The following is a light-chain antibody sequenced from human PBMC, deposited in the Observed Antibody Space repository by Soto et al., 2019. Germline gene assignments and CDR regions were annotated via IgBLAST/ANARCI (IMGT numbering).Light chain of an antibody. CDR3: QQSFNTPYT. Sequence: DIQMTQSPSSLSASVGDRVTITCRASHGSSHFLNWYQQKPGKATELLIYAASTLQTGVPSRFGGSGSGTDFTLTISSLQPEDFATYFCQQSFNTPYTFGQGTNLEI. CDR1: HGSSHF. V-gene: IGKV1-39*01. J-gene: IGKJ2*01. CDR2: AAS.